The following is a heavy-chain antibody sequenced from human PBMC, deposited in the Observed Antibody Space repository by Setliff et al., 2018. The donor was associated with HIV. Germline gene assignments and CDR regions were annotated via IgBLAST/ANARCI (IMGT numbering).Heavy chain of an antibody. V-gene: IGHV4-39*01. CDR1: GGSLTSKNYY. CDR3: ARQKYWSGYYGEGYYYYMDV. CDR2: IYYSGRT. D-gene: IGHD3-3*01. Sequence: SETLSLTCSVSGGSLTSKNYYWGWIRQPPGKGLEWIGSIYYSGRTRYNASLKSRVTIFADTPTNQFSLVLNSVTAADTALYYCARQKYWSGYYGEGYYYYMDVWGKGTTVTVSS. J-gene: IGHJ6*03.